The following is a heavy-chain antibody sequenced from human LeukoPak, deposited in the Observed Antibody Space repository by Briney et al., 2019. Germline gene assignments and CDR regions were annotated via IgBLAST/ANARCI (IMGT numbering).Heavy chain of an antibody. CDR1: GGSISSGSYY. CDR3: ARDYYDSSGYFDAFDI. V-gene: IGHV4-61*02. CDR2: IYTSGST. J-gene: IGHJ3*02. Sequence: PSETLSLTCTVYGGSISSGSYYWSWIRQPAGKGLEWIERIYTSGSTNYNPYLKSRVTISVDTSKNQFSLKLSSVPAADTAVYYCARDYYDSSGYFDAFDIWGQGTMVTVSS. D-gene: IGHD3-22*01.